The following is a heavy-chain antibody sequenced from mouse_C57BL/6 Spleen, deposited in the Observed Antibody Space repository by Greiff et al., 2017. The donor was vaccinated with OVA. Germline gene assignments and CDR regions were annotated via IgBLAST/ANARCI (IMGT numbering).Heavy chain of an antibody. CDR2: INPNNGGT. Sequence: EVQLQQSEPELVKPGASVKISCKASGYTFTDYYMNWVKQSHGKSLEWIGDINPNNGGTSYNQKFKGKATLTVDKSSSTAYMELRSLTSADSAVYYCARGGNSYFDYWGQGTTLTVSS. D-gene: IGHD2-1*01. CDR3: ARGGNSYFDY. CDR1: GYTFTDYY. J-gene: IGHJ2*01. V-gene: IGHV1-26*01.